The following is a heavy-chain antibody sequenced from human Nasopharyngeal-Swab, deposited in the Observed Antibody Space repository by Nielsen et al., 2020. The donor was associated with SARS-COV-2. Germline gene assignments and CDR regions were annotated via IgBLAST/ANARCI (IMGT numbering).Heavy chain of an antibody. D-gene: IGHD6-19*01. CDR3: AREVSTGWYRGAAFDI. J-gene: IGHJ3*02. Sequence: GGSLRLSCAASGFTVSNNYMTWVRQAPGKGLEWVSLIYSGGSTYYADSVKGRFTISRDNSKNTLYLQMSSLRAEDTAVYYCAREVSTGWYRGAAFDIWGQGTMVTVSS. CDR2: IYSGGST. CDR1: GFTVSNNY. V-gene: IGHV3-53*01.